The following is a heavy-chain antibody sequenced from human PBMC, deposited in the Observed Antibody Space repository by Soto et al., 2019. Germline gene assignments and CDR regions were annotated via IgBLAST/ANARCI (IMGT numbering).Heavy chain of an antibody. D-gene: IGHD4-4*01. V-gene: IGHV1-18*01. CDR1: GYTFTSYG. Sequence: ASVKVSCKASGYTFTSYGVSWVRQAPGQGLEWVGWISTYNGNTNYAQKFQGRVTMTTDTYRDTAYLQMNSLRAEDTAVYYCARDLRFRANSKRRNYYGMDVWGQGTTVTVSS. CDR2: ISTYNGNT. CDR3: ARDLRFRANSKRRNYYGMDV. J-gene: IGHJ6*02.